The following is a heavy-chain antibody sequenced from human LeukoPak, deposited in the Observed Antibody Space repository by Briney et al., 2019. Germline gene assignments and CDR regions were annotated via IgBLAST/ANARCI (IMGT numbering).Heavy chain of an antibody. CDR3: VRNQEQPAYWHFDL. CDR2: IWYDGGNK. J-gene: IGHJ2*01. V-gene: IGHV3-33*03. Sequence: QPGGSLRLSCAASGFTFSNYGMHWVRQAPGKGLEWVAVIWYDGGNKYYADSVKGRFTISRDNANKSLYLRMNSLRAEDTAVYYCVRNQEQPAYWHFDLWGRGTLVTVSS. CDR1: GFTFSNYG. D-gene: IGHD6-13*01.